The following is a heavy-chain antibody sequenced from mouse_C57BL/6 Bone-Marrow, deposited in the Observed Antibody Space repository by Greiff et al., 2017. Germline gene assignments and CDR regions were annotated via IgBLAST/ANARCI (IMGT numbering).Heavy chain of an antibody. J-gene: IGHJ1*03. CDR3: ARGPTTVDWYFDV. CDR1: GYTFTSYG. Sequence: QVQLQQSGAELARPGASVKLSCKASGYTFTSYGISWVKQRTGQGLEWIGEIYPRSGNTNYNEKFKGKATLTADKSSSTAYMELRSLTSEDSAVYSCARGPTTVDWYFDVWGRGTTVTVSS. V-gene: IGHV1-81*01. CDR2: IYPRSGNT. D-gene: IGHD1-1*01.